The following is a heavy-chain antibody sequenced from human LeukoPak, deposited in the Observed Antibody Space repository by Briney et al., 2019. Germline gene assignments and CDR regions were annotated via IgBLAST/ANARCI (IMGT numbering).Heavy chain of an antibody. CDR1: GFTFSDYY. V-gene: IGHV3-11*04. Sequence: GGSLRLSCAASGFTFSDYYMSWIRQAPGKGLEWVSYISSSGTTMYYAHSVKGRFTISRDNSKNTLYLQMNSLRAEDTAVYYCAKDRYAYSSSSPLHYWGQGTLVTVSS. CDR2: ISSSGTTM. J-gene: IGHJ4*02. D-gene: IGHD6-6*01. CDR3: AKDRYAYSSSSPLHY.